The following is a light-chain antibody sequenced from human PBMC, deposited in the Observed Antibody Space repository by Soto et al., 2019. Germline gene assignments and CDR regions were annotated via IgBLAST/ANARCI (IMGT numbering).Light chain of an antibody. V-gene: IGLV2-14*01. CDR1: SSDVGAYDY. J-gene: IGLJ1*01. Sequence: QSALTQPASVSGSPGQSITISCIGTSSDVGAYDYVSWYQQHPDKAPKLIIYEVTNRPSGVSHRFSGSKSGNTASLTISGLQADDEADYYCSSYTGSSTLYVFGTGTKLTVL. CDR3: SSYTGSSTLYV. CDR2: EVT.